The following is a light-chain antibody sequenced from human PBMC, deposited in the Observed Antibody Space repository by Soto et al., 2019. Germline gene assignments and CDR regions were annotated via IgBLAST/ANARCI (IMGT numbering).Light chain of an antibody. CDR2: LDSDGSH. J-gene: IGLJ2*01. Sequence: QLVLTQSPSASASLGASVKLTCTLSSGHSSYAIAWHQQQPEKGPRYLMKLDSDGSHTKGDAIPDRFSGSSSGAERYLTISGLQYEDEADYYCQTWGTGIHVVFGGGTKLTVL. CDR1: SGHSSYA. V-gene: IGLV4-69*01. CDR3: QTWGTGIHVV.